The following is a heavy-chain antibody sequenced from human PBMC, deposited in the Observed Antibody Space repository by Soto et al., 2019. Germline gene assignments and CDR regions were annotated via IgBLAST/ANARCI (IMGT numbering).Heavy chain of an antibody. D-gene: IGHD3-16*01. J-gene: IGHJ3*02. Sequence: QVQLVESGGGVVQPGRSLRLSCAASGFTFRSYAMHWVRQAPGKGLEWVAVISYDGSNKYYADSVKGRFTISRDNSKNTLYLQMNSLMAEDTAGYYCASEPLPDLMGDAFDIWGQVTMVTVAS. CDR1: GFTFRSYA. CDR2: ISYDGSNK. V-gene: IGHV3-30-3*01. CDR3: ASEPLPDLMGDAFDI.